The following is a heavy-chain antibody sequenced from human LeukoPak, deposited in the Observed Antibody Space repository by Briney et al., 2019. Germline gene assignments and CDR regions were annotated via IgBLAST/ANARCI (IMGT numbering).Heavy chain of an antibody. Sequence: GVLRLSCAASGFTFSNAWMSWVRQAPGKGLEWVGRIKSKTDGGTTDYAAPVKGRFTISRDDSKNTLYLQMNSLKTEDTAVYYCTTDIVVVPAAIVAEGFDYWGQGTLVTVSS. CDR1: GFTFSNAW. CDR2: IKSKTDGGTT. D-gene: IGHD2-2*02. J-gene: IGHJ4*02. CDR3: TTDIVVVPAAIVAEGFDY. V-gene: IGHV3-15*01.